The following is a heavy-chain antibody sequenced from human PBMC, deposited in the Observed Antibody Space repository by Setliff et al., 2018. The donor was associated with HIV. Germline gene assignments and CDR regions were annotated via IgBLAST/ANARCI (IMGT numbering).Heavy chain of an antibody. J-gene: IGHJ4*02. CDR2: INHSGGT. V-gene: IGHV4-34*03. Sequence: SETLSLTCAVYGGSFSGYYWSWIRQPPGKGLEWIGEINHSGGTNYNPSLTSRVAISVDTSKSQFSLRLTSVTAADTAVYYCSTDYDYGDFFGTDYWGQGTLVTVSS. CDR1: GGSFSGYY. CDR3: STDYDYGDFFGTDY. D-gene: IGHD4-17*01.